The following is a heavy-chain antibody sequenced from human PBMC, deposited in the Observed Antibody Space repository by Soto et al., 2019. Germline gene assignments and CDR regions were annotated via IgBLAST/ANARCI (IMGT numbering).Heavy chain of an antibody. CDR1: GFTVSSNY. J-gene: IGHJ3*02. CDR3: ARDPSCSGGSCYGAFES. D-gene: IGHD2-15*01. V-gene: IGHV3-53*01. CDR2: IYSGGST. Sequence: GESLKISCAASGFTVSSNYMSWVRQAPGKGLEWVSVIYSGGSTYYADSVKGRFTISRDNSKNTLYLQMNSLRAEDTAVYYCARDPSCSGGSCYGAFESWGQGTMVTVSS.